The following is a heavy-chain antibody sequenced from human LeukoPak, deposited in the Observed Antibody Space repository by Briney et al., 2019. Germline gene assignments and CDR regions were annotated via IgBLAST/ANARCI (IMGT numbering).Heavy chain of an antibody. V-gene: IGHV4-4*02. CDR2: IYHSGST. Sequence: SGTLSLTYAVSRGSINNTNWWSWVRQPPGKGLEWIGEIYHSGSTNYNPSLKSRVTISVDKSKNQFSLKVSSVTAADTAVYYCARDQKRGMSWELLRAQTYDGFDVWGQGTMVTVSS. CDR3: ARDQKRGMSWELLRAQTYDGFDV. J-gene: IGHJ3*01. CDR1: RGSINNTNW. D-gene: IGHD1-26*01.